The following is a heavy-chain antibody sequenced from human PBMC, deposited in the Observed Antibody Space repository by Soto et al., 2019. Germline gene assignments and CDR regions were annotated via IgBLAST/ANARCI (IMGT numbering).Heavy chain of an antibody. Sequence: XESLSLSCAASGFTFNTYAIHWVRQAPGKGLEWVAVMSHDGGNKYYAESVKGRFTISRDNSKNTLYLQMNSLRAEDTAVYYCARHGRERQWLDFFDYWGQGTLVTVSS. D-gene: IGHD6-19*01. J-gene: IGHJ4*02. V-gene: IGHV3-30*04. CDR2: MSHDGGNK. CDR1: GFTFNTYA. CDR3: ARHGRERQWLDFFDY.